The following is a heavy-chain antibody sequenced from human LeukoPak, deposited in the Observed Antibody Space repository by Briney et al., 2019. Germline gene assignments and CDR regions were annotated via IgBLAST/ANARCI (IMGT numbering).Heavy chain of an antibody. CDR3: ARDLGELLNWFDP. V-gene: IGHV1-8*01. CDR2: MNPNSGNT. D-gene: IGHD3-10*01. Sequence: ASVKVPCKASGYTFTSYDINWVRQATGQGLEWMGWMNPNSGNTGYAQKFQGRVTMTRNTSISTAYMELSSLRSEDTAVYYCARDLGELLNWFDPWGQGTLVTVSS. CDR1: GYTFTSYD. J-gene: IGHJ5*02.